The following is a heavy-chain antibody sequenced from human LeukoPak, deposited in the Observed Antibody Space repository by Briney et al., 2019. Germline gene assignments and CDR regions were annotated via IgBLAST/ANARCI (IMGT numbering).Heavy chain of an antibody. CDR2: ISAYNGNT. CDR1: GYTFTSYG. D-gene: IGHD6-19*01. J-gene: IGHJ6*03. V-gene: IGHV1-18*01. CDR3: AREWLVLDYYYYYMDV. Sequence: ASVKVSCKASGYTFTSYGISWVRQAPGQGLEWMGWISAYNGNTNYAQKLQGRVTMTTDTSTSTAYMELRSLRSDDTAVYYCAREWLVLDYYYYYMDVWGKGTTVTISS.